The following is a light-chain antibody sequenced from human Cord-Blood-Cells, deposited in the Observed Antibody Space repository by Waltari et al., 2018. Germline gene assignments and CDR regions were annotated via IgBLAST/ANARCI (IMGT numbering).Light chain of an antibody. V-gene: IGLV3-25*02. CDR3: QSADSSGTYVV. CDR1: ALPKQY. CDR2: KDS. Sequence: SSELTQPPSVSVSPGQPARITCSGDALPKQYAYWYQQKPGQAPVLVIYKDSARPSGIPERFSGSNSGTTVTLTISGVQAEDEADYYCQSADSSGTYVVFGGGTKLTVL. J-gene: IGLJ2*01.